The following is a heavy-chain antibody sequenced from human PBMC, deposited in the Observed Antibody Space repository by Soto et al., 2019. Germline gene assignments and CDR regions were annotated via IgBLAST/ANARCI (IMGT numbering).Heavy chain of an antibody. D-gene: IGHD3-10*01. J-gene: IGHJ4*02. CDR1: GGSISSGDYY. CDR2: IYYSGST. V-gene: IGHV4-30-4*01. CDR3: ASRKSSPYFDY. Sequence: QVQLQESGPGLVKPSQTLSLTCTVSGGSISSGDYYWSWIRQPPGKGLECIGYIYYSGSTYYNPSLKSRVTISVDTSQHQFCLKLSSVTAADTAVYYCASRKSSPYFDYWGQGTLVTVSS.